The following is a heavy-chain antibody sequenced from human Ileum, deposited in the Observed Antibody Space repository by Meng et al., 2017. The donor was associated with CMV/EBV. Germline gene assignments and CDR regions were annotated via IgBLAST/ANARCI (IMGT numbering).Heavy chain of an antibody. CDR1: FTFSSYA. Sequence: FTFSSYALSWVRQAPGKGLEWVSAISGSGGSTYYADSVKGRFTISRDNSKNTLYLQMNSLRAEDTAVYYCANFGTRRDCSSTSCYGDYWGQGTLVTVSS. D-gene: IGHD2-2*01. CDR3: ANFGTRRDCSSTSCYGDY. CDR2: ISGSGGST. J-gene: IGHJ4*02. V-gene: IGHV3-23*01.